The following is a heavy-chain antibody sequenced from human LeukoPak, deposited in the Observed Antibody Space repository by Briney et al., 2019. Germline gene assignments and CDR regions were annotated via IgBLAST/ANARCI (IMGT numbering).Heavy chain of an antibody. D-gene: IGHD3-3*01. CDR1: GYSFDYYW. Sequence: GEPLKISCKASGYSFDYYWIAWVRQMPGKGLEWMGIIYPDDSDSTYSPSFQGQVTISVDKSINTAYLQWSSLKASNTAIYYCARVGSVTNFGVVSYYFDYWGRGTLVTVPS. CDR2: IYPDDSDS. CDR3: ARVGSVTNFGVVSYYFDY. V-gene: IGHV5-51*01. J-gene: IGHJ4*02.